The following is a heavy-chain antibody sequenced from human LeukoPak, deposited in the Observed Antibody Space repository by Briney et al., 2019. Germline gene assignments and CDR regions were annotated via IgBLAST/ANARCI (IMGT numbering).Heavy chain of an antibody. J-gene: IGHJ4*02. V-gene: IGHV3-30*02. CDR1: GFSFSKYG. CDR3: AKDSNSGYDSYYFDY. CDR2: IGHNGINK. Sequence: GGSLRLSCAASGFSFSKYGMHWVRQAPGKGLEYVAFIGHNGINKYYGDSVKGRFTISRDNSKNSLYLQMNSLRAEDTALYYCAKDSNSGYDSYYFDYWGQGTLVTVSS. D-gene: IGHD5-12*01.